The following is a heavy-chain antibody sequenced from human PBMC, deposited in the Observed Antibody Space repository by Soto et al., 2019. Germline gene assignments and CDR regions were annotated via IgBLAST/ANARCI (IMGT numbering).Heavy chain of an antibody. CDR3: ASYRYDY. J-gene: IGHJ4*02. D-gene: IGHD4-4*01. CDR2: TYYRSRWYH. V-gene: IGHV6-1*01. Sequence: SISSNSAAWNWIRQSPSRGFEWLGRTYYRSRWYHDYAVSVKSRIIINPDTSKNQVSLQLNSVTPDDTAVYYCASYRYDYWGQGTVVTVSS. CDR1: SISSNSAA.